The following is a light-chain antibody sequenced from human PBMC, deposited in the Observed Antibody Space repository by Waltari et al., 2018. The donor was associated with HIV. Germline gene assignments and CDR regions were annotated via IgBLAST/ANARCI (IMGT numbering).Light chain of an antibody. J-gene: IGKJ2*01. Sequence: DIQMTQSPSTLSASVGDRVTITCRTSQSISSWLALYQQKPGNARKLLIQKASSFESGVPSSFSGSGSETEFTLTISSLQPDDFATYYCQQYNSYLYTFGQGTKLEIK. CDR2: KAS. V-gene: IGKV1-5*03. CDR1: QSISSW. CDR3: QQYNSYLYT.